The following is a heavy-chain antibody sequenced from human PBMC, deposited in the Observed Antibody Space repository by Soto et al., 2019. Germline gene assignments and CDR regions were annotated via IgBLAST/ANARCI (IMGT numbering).Heavy chain of an antibody. J-gene: IGHJ4*02. CDR2: ITSSSSTI. D-gene: IGHD2-15*01. V-gene: IGHV3-48*01. CDR3: AKGGPDGFCSGGRCYFDS. CDR1: GFTFSTYS. Sequence: PGGSLRLSCAASGFTFSTYSMNWVRRAPGKGLEWVSYITSSSSTIYYADSVKGRFTISRDNAKNSLYLQMNSLRPEDTALYYCAKGGPDGFCSGGRCYFDSWGQGTLVTVSS.